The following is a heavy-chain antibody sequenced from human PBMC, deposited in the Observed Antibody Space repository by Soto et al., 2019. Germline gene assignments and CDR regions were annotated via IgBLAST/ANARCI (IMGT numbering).Heavy chain of an antibody. CDR3: ARDSASYSSSSGSYWYFDL. CDR1: GFTFSSYS. CDR2: ISSGSATI. D-gene: IGHD6-6*01. Sequence: EVQLVESGGGLVQPGGSLRLSCVASGFTFSSYSMNWVRQAPGKGLEWLSYISSGSATIYYADSVKGRFTISRDNVKNSLYLQMNSLRDEDTAVYYCARDSASYSSSSGSYWYFDLWGRGTLVTVSS. V-gene: IGHV3-48*02. J-gene: IGHJ2*01.